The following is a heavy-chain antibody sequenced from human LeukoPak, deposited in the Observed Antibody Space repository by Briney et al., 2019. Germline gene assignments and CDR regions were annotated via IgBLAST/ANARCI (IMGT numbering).Heavy chain of an antibody. CDR1: GFTFSSYA. CDR2: ISGSGSST. V-gene: IGHV3-23*01. D-gene: IGHD3-10*01. CDR3: AKVRRVIVVFEGGYFDY. J-gene: IGHJ4*02. Sequence: GGSLRLSCAASGFTFSSYAMSWVRQAPGKGLEWVSAISGSGSSTYYADSVKGRFTISRDNAKNTLYLQMNSLRAEDTAVYYCAKVRRVIVVFEGGYFDYWGQGTLVTVSS.